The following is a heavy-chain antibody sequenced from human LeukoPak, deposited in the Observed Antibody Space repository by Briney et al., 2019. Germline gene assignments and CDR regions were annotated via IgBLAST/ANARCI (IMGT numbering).Heavy chain of an antibody. CDR3: AREASEYSSGWYWFDP. J-gene: IGHJ5*02. Sequence: PGGSLRLSCAASGFTFSSYAMHWVRQAPSKGLEWVAVISYDGSNKYYADSVKGRFTISRDNSKNTLYLQMNSLRAEDTAVYYCAREASEYSSGWYWFDPWGQGTLVTVSS. D-gene: IGHD6-19*01. V-gene: IGHV3-30-3*01. CDR1: GFTFSSYA. CDR2: ISYDGSNK.